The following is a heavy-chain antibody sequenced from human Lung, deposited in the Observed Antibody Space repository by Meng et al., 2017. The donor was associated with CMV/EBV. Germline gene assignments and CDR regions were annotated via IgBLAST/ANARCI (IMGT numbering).Heavy chain of an antibody. CDR3: ARDDSPRSSDYFAIYYFYGLDV. V-gene: IGHV3-21*01. CDR1: GFTFSSYS. J-gene: IGHJ6*02. D-gene: IGHD2/OR15-2a*01. CDR2: ISSSGTYI. Sequence: SCAASGFTFSSYSMNWVRQAPGKGLEWVSSISSSGTYIYYADSVKGRFTISRDNAQNSLYLQMNSLRAEDTAVYYCARDDSPRSSDYFAIYYFYGLDVWXQGTXVTVSS.